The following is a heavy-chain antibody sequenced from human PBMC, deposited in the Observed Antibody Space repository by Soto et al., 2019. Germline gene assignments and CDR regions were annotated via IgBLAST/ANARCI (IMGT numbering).Heavy chain of an antibody. CDR1: GYTLTELS. V-gene: IGHV1-24*01. CDR2: FDPEDGET. J-gene: IGHJ4*02. D-gene: IGHD3-22*01. CDR3: ATVGYSDSSGYYTYYFDY. Sequence: ASVKVSCKVSGYTLTELSMHWVRQAPGKGLEWMGGFDPEDGETIYAQKFQGRVTMTEDTSTDTAYMELSSLRSEDTAVYYCATVGYSDSSGYYTYYFDYWGQGTLVTVSS.